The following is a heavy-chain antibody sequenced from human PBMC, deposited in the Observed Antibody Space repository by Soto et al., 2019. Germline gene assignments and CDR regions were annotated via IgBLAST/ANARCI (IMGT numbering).Heavy chain of an antibody. V-gene: IGHV1-69*13. CDR2: IIPIFGTA. Sequence: ASVKVSCKASGGTFSSYAISWVRQAPGQGLEWMGGIIPIFGTANYAQKFQGRVTITADESTSTAYMELSSLRSEDTAVYYCARSQDDFWGGYSPYNWFDPWGQGTLVTVSS. CDR1: GGTFSSYA. CDR3: ARSQDDFWGGYSPYNWFDP. J-gene: IGHJ5*02. D-gene: IGHD3-3*01.